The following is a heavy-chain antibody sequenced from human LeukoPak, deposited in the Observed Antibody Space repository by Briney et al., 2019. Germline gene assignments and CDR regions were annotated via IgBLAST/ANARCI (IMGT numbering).Heavy chain of an antibody. D-gene: IGHD6-19*01. J-gene: IGHJ4*02. CDR3: ARDSDSSTGSRRLDY. CDR2: IIPILGIA. V-gene: IGHV1-69*04. CDR1: GGTFSSYA. Sequence: SVTVSCKASGGTFSSYAISWVRQAPGQGLEWMGRIIPILGIANYAQKFQGRVTITADKSTSTAYMELSSLRSEDTAVYYCARDSDSSTGSRRLDYRGQGTLVTVSS.